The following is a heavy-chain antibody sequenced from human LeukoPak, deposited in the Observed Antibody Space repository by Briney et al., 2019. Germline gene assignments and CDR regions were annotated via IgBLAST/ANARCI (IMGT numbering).Heavy chain of an antibody. CDR3: ARGSILTGPFFDY. D-gene: IGHD3-9*01. V-gene: IGHV4-34*01. CDR1: GGSFSGYY. J-gene: IGHJ4*02. Sequence: PSETLSLTCAVYGGSFSGYYWSWIRQPPGKGLEWIGEINHSGSTNYNPSLKSRVTISVDTSKNQFSLKLSSVTAADTAVYYCARGSILTGPFFDYWGQGTLVTVSS. CDR2: INHSGST.